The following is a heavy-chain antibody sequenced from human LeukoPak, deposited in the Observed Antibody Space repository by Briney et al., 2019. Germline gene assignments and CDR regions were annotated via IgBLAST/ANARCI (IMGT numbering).Heavy chain of an antibody. D-gene: IGHD5-12*01. CDR1: GYTFTSYA. CDR3: ARGRYLVATIHFDY. Sequence: ASVKVSCKAPGYTFTSYAMHWVRQAPGQRLEWMGWINAGNGNTKYSQKFQGRVTITRDTSASTAYMELSSLRSEDTAVYYCARGRYLVATIHFDYWGQGTLVTVSS. CDR2: INAGNGNT. J-gene: IGHJ4*02. V-gene: IGHV1-3*01.